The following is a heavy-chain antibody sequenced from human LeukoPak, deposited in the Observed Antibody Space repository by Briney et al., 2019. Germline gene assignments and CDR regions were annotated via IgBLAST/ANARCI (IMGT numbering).Heavy chain of an antibody. CDR2: ISYDGNNK. Sequence: GGSLRLSCAASGFTFRNYAMHWVRQAPGKGLEWVAVISYDGNNKYYADSVKGRFTISRDNSKNTLYLRVNSLRPEDTAVYYCARENYGAHYFDYWGQGTLVTVSS. CDR1: GFTFRNYA. CDR3: ARENYGAHYFDY. J-gene: IGHJ4*02. V-gene: IGHV3-30-3*01. D-gene: IGHD3-16*01.